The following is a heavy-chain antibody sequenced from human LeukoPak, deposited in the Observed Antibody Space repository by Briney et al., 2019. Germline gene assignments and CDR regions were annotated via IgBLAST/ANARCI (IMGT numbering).Heavy chain of an antibody. CDR1: GFTFSSYS. CDR2: ISWNSGSI. V-gene: IGHV3-9*01. J-gene: IGHJ6*02. D-gene: IGHD3-10*01. Sequence: GGSLRLSCAASGFTFSSYSMNWVRQAPGKGLEWVSGISWNSGSIGYADSVKGRFTISRDNAKNSLYLQMNSLRAEDTALYYCAKDGESFYGMDVWGQGTTVTVSS. CDR3: AKDGESFYGMDV.